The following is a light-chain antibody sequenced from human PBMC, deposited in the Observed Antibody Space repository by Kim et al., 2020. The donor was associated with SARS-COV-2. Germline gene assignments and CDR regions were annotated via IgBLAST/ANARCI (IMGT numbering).Light chain of an antibody. CDR1: SLRSYY. J-gene: IGLJ2*01. Sequence: LGQTDKTTRQGPSLRSYYATWYQQEPGRALILGIYGKNNRPSGMPDRFSDSSSGNTASLTITGAQAGDEADYYCNSWDSNDNVVFGGGTQLTVL. CDR3: NSWDSNDNVV. V-gene: IGLV3-19*01. CDR2: GKN.